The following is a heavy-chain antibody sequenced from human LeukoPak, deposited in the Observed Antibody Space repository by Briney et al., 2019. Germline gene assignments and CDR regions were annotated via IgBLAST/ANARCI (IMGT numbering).Heavy chain of an antibody. CDR3: AKSSSLVVITNFDY. D-gene: IGHD3-22*01. Sequence: GGSLRLSCAASGLTFSSYAMSWARQAPGKGPEWLSGISGGAISTYYADSVKGRFTISRDNSKNTLYLQMNSLRAEDTAAYYCAKSSSLVVITNFDYWGQGTLVTVSS. CDR2: ISGGAIST. CDR1: GLTFSSYA. V-gene: IGHV3-23*01. J-gene: IGHJ4*02.